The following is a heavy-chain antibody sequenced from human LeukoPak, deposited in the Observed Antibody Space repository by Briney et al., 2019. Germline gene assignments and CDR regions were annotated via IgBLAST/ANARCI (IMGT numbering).Heavy chain of an antibody. CDR3: ARGGAYCSGGSCPRRRFDY. Sequence: SETLSLTCTVSGGSISSYYSSWIRQPPGKGLEWIGYIYYSGSTNYNPSLKSRVTISVDTSKNQFSLKLSSETAADTAVYYCARGGAYCSGGSCPRRRFDYWGQGTLVTVSS. CDR2: IYYSGST. J-gene: IGHJ4*02. V-gene: IGHV4-59*12. D-gene: IGHD2-15*01. CDR1: GGSISSYY.